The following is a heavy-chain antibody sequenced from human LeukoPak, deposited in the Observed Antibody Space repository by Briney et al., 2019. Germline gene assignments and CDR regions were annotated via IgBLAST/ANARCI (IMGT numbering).Heavy chain of an antibody. Sequence: GGSLRLSCAVSGFTVSSNYMNWVRQAPGKGPEWVSIIYNGGSTNYADSVKGRFTISRDNSKNTLYLQMNSLRAEDTAVYYCARCQSAWLLQISPFDIWRQGTLVTVSS. V-gene: IGHV3-53*01. D-gene: IGHD3-22*01. CDR2: IYNGGST. CDR3: ARCQSAWLLQISPFDI. J-gene: IGHJ3*02. CDR1: GFTVSSNY.